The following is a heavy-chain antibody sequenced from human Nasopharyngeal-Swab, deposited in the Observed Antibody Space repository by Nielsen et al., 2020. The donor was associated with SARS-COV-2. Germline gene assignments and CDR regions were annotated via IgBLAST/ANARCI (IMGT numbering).Heavy chain of an antibody. CDR1: GFTVSSNY. CDR2: IYSGGST. J-gene: IGHJ6*03. V-gene: IGHV3-53*01. D-gene: IGHD3-10*01. CDR3: ARDMLLGAGRAYYYYMDV. Sequence: GVLRLSCAASGFTVSSNYMSWVRQAPGKGLEWVSVIYSGGSTYYADSVKGRFTISRDNSKNTLYLQMNSLRAEDTAVYYCARDMLLGAGRAYYYYMDVWGKGTTVTVSS.